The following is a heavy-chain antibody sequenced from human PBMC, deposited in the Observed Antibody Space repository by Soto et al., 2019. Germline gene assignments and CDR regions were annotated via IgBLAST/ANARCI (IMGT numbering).Heavy chain of an antibody. CDR2: INHSGST. D-gene: IGHD2-2*01. J-gene: IGHJ4*02. CDR3: ARGLPPRVVPAATRTYYFDY. V-gene: IGHV4-34*01. Sequence: SETLSLTCAVYGGSFSGYYWSWIRQPPGKGLEWIGEINHSGSTNYNPSLKSRVTISVDTSKNQFSLKLSSVTAADTAVYYCARGLPPRVVPAATRTYYFDYWGQGTLVTVSS. CDR1: GGSFSGYY.